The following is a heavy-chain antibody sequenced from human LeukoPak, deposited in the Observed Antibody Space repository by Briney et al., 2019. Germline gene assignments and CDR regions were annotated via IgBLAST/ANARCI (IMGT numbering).Heavy chain of an antibody. CDR1: GFTLSYYW. J-gene: IGHJ5*02. CDR2: ISGDGSTT. V-gene: IGHV3-74*01. Sequence: GGSLRLSCAASGFTLSYYWMHWVRQGPGKGLVWVSTISGDGSTTHYADSVKGRFTISRDNAKNTLYLEMNSLSAEDTAVYYCARDPRNKGFDTWGQGTLVTVSS. CDR3: ARDPRNKGFDT. D-gene: IGHD1/OR15-1a*01.